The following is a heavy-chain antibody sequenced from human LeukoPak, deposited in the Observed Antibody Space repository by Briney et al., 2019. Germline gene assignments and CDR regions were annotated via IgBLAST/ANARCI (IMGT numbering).Heavy chain of an antibody. CDR1: GFTFSNYN. J-gene: IGHJ4*02. V-gene: IGHV3-21*01. CDR3: VRGDKRDY. Sequence: RGGSLRLSCVGFGFTFSNYNLNWVGQAPGKGLEWGSSISRSGGSTYYAESVKGRLTISRDNAESSVYLQVNSLRVEDTAVYYCVRGDKRDYWGQGTLVTVSS. CDR2: ISRSGGST. D-gene: IGHD5-24*01.